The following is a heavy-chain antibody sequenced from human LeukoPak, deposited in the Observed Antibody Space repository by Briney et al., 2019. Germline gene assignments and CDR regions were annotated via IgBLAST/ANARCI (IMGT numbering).Heavy chain of an antibody. J-gene: IGHJ6*03. Sequence: PGGSLRLSCAASGFTFSSYGMHWVRQAPGKGLEGVAVISFHGTDSFYADSVKGRFTISRDNATNSLYLQMNSLRAEDTAVYYCARDRRPNNYYMDVWGKGTTVTVSS. V-gene: IGHV3-30*12. D-gene: IGHD6-6*01. CDR1: GFTFSSYG. CDR3: ARDRRPNNYYMDV. CDR2: ISFHGTDS.